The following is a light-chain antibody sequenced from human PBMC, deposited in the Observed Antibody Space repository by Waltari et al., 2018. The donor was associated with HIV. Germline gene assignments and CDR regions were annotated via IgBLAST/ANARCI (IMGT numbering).Light chain of an antibody. Sequence: QSVLPQPPSMSMALGKKATTSCSGRHSNIVHKYLSRHLQVPGTAPKLLIYDNNKRPSEIPARFSGSKTGTSAPLGITGLQTVDEADYYCGAWDSSLSAWVFGGGTTLTVL. CDR3: GAWDSSLSAWV. CDR1: HSNIVHKY. CDR2: DNN. V-gene: IGLV1-51*01. J-gene: IGLJ3*02.